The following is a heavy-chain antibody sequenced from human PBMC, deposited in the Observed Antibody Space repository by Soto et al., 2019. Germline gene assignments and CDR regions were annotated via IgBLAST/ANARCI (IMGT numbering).Heavy chain of an antibody. V-gene: IGHV1-46*01. CDR2: INPSGGSI. Sequence: QVQLVQSGAEVKKPGASVKVSCKASGYTFTSYYMHWVRQAPGQGLEWMGIINPSGGSISYAQKFQGRVTMTRDTTTSTVYMELSSLRSEDTAVYYCARVPCSSTSCYYYYGMDVWGQGTTVTVSS. J-gene: IGHJ6*02. CDR3: ARVPCSSTSCYYYYGMDV. D-gene: IGHD2-2*01. CDR1: GYTFTSYY.